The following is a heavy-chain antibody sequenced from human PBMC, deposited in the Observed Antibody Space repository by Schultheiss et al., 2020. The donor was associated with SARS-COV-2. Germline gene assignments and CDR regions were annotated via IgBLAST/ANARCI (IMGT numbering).Heavy chain of an antibody. D-gene: IGHD4-17*01. CDR3: ARGGNPLYGDYGY. CDR1: GGSFSGYY. V-gene: IGHV4-34*01. CDR2: ISHGGST. Sequence: SETLSLTCAVYGGSFSGYYWSWVRQAPGKGLEWIGEISHGGSTNYNPSLKSRLTISLHTSTDQFSLNLTSVTAADTAVYYCARGGNPLYGDYGYWGQGTLVTVSS. J-gene: IGHJ4*02.